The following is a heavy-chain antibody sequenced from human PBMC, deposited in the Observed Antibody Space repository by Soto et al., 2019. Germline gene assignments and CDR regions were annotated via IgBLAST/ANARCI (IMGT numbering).Heavy chain of an antibody. CDR3: ARARGWNIVIIPAASDY. J-gene: IGHJ4*02. D-gene: IGHD2-2*01. Sequence: EVQLVESGGGLVQPGGSLRLSCAASGFTFSTYWMSWVRQAPGKGLEWVANINQDGSEKYYVDSVKGRFTISRDNAKNSLYLKMTRLRADDTAVYYCARARGWNIVIIPAASDYWGQGTLVTVSS. CDR2: INQDGSEK. V-gene: IGHV3-7*01. CDR1: GFTFSTYW.